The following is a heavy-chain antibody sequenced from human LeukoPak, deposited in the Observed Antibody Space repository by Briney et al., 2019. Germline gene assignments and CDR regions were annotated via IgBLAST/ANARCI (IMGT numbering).Heavy chain of an antibody. CDR2: INPNSGDT. D-gene: IGHD6-13*01. CDR3: ARVRIGQQLDKYYYYAMDV. J-gene: IGHJ6*02. Sequence: ASVKVSCKASGYTFTGYFIHWVRQAPGQGLEWMGWINPNSGDTDYAQNFQGRVTMTTDTSISTAYMEVSRLRSDDTAVYYCARVRIGQQLDKYYYYAMDVWGQGTTVTVSS. CDR1: GYTFTGYF. V-gene: IGHV1-2*02.